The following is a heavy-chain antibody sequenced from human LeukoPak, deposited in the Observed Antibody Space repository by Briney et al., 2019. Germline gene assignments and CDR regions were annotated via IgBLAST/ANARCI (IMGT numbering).Heavy chain of an antibody. CDR3: ARVYGFGEVLFVGSDY. CDR1: GLPFRSYA. Sequence: YPGGSLSLSCAPSGLPFRSYAMLWVRPAPAKGREWVAVMSYVGSNKYYADSVKGRFTISRDNSKNTLYLQRNSLRAEDTAVYYCARVYGFGEVLFVGSDYWGQGTLVTVSS. D-gene: IGHD3-10*01. CDR2: MSYVGSNK. V-gene: IGHV3-30-3*01. J-gene: IGHJ4*02.